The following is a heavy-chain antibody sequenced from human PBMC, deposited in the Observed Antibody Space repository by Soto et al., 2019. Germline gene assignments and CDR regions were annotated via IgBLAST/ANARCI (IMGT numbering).Heavy chain of an antibody. CDR3: AKDSNKYSSSLRGRYFDY. J-gene: IGHJ4*02. D-gene: IGHD4-4*01. V-gene: IGHV3-23*01. Sequence: SLRLSCAASGFPCSSYVMSWVRQAPGKGLEWVSGISGGGSNTFYADSVKGRFTISRDNSKNTLLLQMNSLGAEDTAVYYCAKDSNKYSSSLRGRYFDYWGQGIGVTVSS. CDR2: ISGGGSNT. CDR1: GFPCSSYV.